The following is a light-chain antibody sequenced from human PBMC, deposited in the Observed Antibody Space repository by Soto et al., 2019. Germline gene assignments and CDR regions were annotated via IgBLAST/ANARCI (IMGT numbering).Light chain of an antibody. CDR3: QQYNSWPIT. CDR2: GAS. V-gene: IGKV3D-15*01. CDR1: QNINSD. J-gene: IGKJ5*01. Sequence: EIVMTQSPATLSVSPGESATLSCRASQNINSDLAWYVQKPGQAPRSVIYGASTWGTDVPPMFTGSRSGTAFTLTISGRQSEDFAVYSCQQYNSWPITFGQRTRL.